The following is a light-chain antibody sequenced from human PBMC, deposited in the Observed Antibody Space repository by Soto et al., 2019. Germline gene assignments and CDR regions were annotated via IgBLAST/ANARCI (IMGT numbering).Light chain of an antibody. CDR2: DAS. CDR1: QSISSK. CDR3: QQYNNWPPWT. J-gene: IGKJ1*01. Sequence: IEMTQSPATLSVSLGERATLSCRASQSISSKLAWYQRRPGQAPRLLIYDASTRASGVPARFSCSGSGTEFTLTISSLQSQDFAVYYCQQYNNWPPWTFGQGTKVEIK. V-gene: IGKV3-15*01.